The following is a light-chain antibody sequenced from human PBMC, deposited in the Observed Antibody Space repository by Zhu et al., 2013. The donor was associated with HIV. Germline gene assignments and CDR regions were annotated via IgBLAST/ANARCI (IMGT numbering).Light chain of an antibody. V-gene: IGKV1-9*01. J-gene: IGKJ4*01. CDR1: QGISTY. Sequence: IQLTQSPSSLSASVGDRVTITCRASQGISTYLAWYQQKAGKAPKLLIYAASTLHSGVPSRFSGTGSGTDFTLIISSLQPEDFATYYCQQHNSILGITIGGGTKVEIK. CDR2: AAS. CDR3: QQHNSILGIT.